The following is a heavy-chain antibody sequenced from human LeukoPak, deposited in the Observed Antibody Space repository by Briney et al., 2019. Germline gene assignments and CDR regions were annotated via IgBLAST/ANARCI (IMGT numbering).Heavy chain of an antibody. J-gene: IGHJ4*02. CDR3: ARTGYSGYDLFDY. D-gene: IGHD5-12*01. V-gene: IGHV4-59*08. Sequence: TSETLSLTCTVSGGSISSYYWSWIRQPPGKGLEWIGYIYYSGSTNYNPSLKSRVTISVDTSKNQFSLKLSSVTAADTAVYYCARTGYSGYDLFDYWGQGTLVTVSS. CDR2: IYYSGST. CDR1: GGSISSYY.